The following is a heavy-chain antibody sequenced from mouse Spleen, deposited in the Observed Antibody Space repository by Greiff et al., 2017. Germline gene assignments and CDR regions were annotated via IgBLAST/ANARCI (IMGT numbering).Heavy chain of an antibody. CDR1: GYTFTSYW. J-gene: IGHJ3*01. CDR3: AREGNCYRPWFAY. V-gene: IGHV1-55*01. D-gene: IGHD2-14*01. CDR2: IYPGSGST. Sequence: QVQLQQPGAELVKPGASVKMSCKASGYTFTSYWITWVKQRPGQGLEWIGDIYPGSGSTNYNEKFKSKATLTVDTSSSTAYMQLSSLTSEDSAVYYCAREGNCYRPWFAYWGQGTLVTVSA.